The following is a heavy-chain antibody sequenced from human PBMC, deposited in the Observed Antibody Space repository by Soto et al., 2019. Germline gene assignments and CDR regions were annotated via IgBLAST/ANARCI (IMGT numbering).Heavy chain of an antibody. J-gene: IGHJ4*02. CDR3: ARWGTRGGLDV. CDR1: GFTFRSYV. CDR2: TLYDRSNN. D-gene: IGHD3-16*01. Sequence: QVQLVESGGGVVQPGTSLRLSCVGSGFTFRSYVIHWVRQAPGKGLEWVALTLYDRSNNFYGDSVKGRFTISRDNSRNTVELRMDSLRLGDTALCYWARWGTRGGLDVWGQGTLVSVSS. V-gene: IGHV3-33*05.